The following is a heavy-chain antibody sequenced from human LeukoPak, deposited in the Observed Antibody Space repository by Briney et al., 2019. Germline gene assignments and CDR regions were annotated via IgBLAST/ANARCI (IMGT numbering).Heavy chain of an antibody. CDR3: AREGGVCSSTSCLDY. V-gene: IGHV1-69*13. CDR1: GGTFSSYA. J-gene: IGHJ4*02. CDR2: IIPIFGTA. D-gene: IGHD2-2*01. Sequence: ASVKVSCKASGGTFSSYAISWVRQAPGQGLEWMGGIIPIFGTANYAQKFQGRLTITADESTSTAYMELSSLRSEDTAVYYCAREGGVCSSTSCLDYWGQGTLVTVSS.